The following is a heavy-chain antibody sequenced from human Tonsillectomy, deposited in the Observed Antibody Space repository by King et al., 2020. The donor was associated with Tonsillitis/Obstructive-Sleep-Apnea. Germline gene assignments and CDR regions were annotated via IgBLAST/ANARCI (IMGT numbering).Heavy chain of an antibody. V-gene: IGHV3-30*04. D-gene: IGHD6-19*01. J-gene: IGHJ3*02. CDR2: ISYDGSNK. CDR3: PRERSSGWYDALDI. Sequence: VQLVESGGGVVQPGRSLRLSCAASGFTFSSYATHWVRQAPGKGLEWVAVISYDGSNKYYADSVKGRLTISRDNYKNTLYLQMNSLRAEDTAVYYCPRERSSGWYDALDICGKETMVTVSS. CDR1: GFTFSSYA.